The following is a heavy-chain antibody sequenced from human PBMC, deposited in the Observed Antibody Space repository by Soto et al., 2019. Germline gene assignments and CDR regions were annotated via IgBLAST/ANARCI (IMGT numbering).Heavy chain of an antibody. V-gene: IGHV4-61*01. CDR2: VHSSGIT. J-gene: IGHJ5*02. Sequence: SETLSLTCTVSGGSVSNDNFYWSWIRQPPGKGLEWIGYVHSSGITNYNPSLKRRVTISVDTSRNQFSLRLSSVTAADTAVYYCARGLTMGQLPSHFDHWGQGTLVTVPS. CDR3: ARGLTMGQLPSHFDH. CDR1: GGSVSNDNFY. D-gene: IGHD3-16*01.